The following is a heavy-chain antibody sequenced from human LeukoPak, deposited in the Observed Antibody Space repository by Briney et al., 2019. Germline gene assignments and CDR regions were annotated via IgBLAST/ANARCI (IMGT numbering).Heavy chain of an antibody. CDR2: ISSNGGST. J-gene: IGHJ4*02. CDR3: ARAYYGGPFDY. V-gene: IGHV3-64*01. Sequence: ASVTVSCKASGYTFTGYYMHWVRQAPGKGLEYVSAISSNGGSTYYANSVKGRLTISRDNSKNTLYLQMGSLRAEDMAVYYCARAYYGGPFDYWGQGTLVTVSS. CDR1: GYTFTGYY. D-gene: IGHD4-23*01.